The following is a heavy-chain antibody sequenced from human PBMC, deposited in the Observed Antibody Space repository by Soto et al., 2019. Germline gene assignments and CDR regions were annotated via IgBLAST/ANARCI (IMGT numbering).Heavy chain of an antibody. V-gene: IGHV3-30*09. CDR2: ISSDGSDK. CDR3: ARDRQYCAGFIDV. CDR1: GFTFSSYA. Sequence: QVQLVESGGGVVQPGRSLRLSCAASGFTFSSYAMHWVRQAPGKGLEWVAVISSDGSDKYYADSVKGRFAISRDNSKKTLYVQMNRMRAEDPGLYYCARDRQYCAGFIDVWGQGTTVTVSS. J-gene: IGHJ6*02. D-gene: IGHD2-21*01.